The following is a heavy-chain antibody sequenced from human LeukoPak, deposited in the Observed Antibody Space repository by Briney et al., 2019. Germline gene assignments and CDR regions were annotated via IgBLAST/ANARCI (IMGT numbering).Heavy chain of an antibody. CDR2: IYTSGST. CDR1: GGSISSGSYY. D-gene: IGHD6-13*01. V-gene: IGHV4-61*02. Sequence: SETLFLTCTVSGGSISSGSYYWSWIRQPAGKGLEWIGRIYTSGSTNYNPSLKSRLTISVDTSKNQFSLKLSSVTAADTAVYYCAREGIAAAGGGNWFDPWGQGTLVTVSS. J-gene: IGHJ5*02. CDR3: AREGIAAAGGGNWFDP.